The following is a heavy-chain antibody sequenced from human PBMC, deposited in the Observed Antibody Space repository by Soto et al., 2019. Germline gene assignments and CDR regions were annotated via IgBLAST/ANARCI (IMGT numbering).Heavy chain of an antibody. Sequence: QVQLQESGPGLVKPSETLSLTCTVSGGSISSYYWSWIRQPAGKGMEWIGRIYTSGSTNYNPSLKSRVTMSVDTSKNQFSLKLSSVTAADTAVYSCARVGGTVVTSYWYFDLWGRGTLVTVSS. CDR1: GGSISSYY. CDR2: IYTSGST. V-gene: IGHV4-4*07. D-gene: IGHD2-15*01. CDR3: ARVGGTVVTSYWYFDL. J-gene: IGHJ2*01.